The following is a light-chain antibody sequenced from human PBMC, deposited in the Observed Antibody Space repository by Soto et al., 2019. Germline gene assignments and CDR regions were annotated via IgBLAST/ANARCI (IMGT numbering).Light chain of an antibody. CDR1: QDISNY. CDR3: QQYDNPPYT. Sequence: DIQMTQSPSSLSASVGDRVTITCQARQDISNYLNWYQQKPGKAPKLLIYDASNLETGVPSRFSGSGSGTDFTFTISSLQPEDIATYYCQQYDNPPYTFGQGTKLQI. V-gene: IGKV1-33*01. J-gene: IGKJ2*01. CDR2: DAS.